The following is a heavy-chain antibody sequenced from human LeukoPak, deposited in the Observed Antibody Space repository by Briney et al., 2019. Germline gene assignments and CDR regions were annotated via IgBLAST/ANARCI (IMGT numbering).Heavy chain of an antibody. CDR1: GDSISGYY. V-gene: IGHV4-59*01. CDR2: VYYSGAT. D-gene: IGHD2/OR15-2a*01. J-gene: IGHJ4*02. CDR3: AKYGNYLVD. Sequence: PSETLSLTCTVSGDSISGYYWSWIRQPPGKGLEYIGYVYYSGATNSNPSLKSRVTISLDTSKNQFSLKLNSVTAADTAVYYCAKYGNYLVDWGQGTVVTVSS.